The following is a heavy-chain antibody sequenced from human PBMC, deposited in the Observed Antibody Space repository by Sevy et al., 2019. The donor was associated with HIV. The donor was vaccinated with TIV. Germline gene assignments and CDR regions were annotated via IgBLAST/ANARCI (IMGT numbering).Heavy chain of an antibody. CDR2: ISWDGGST. CDR1: GFTFDDYA. D-gene: IGHD4-4*01. V-gene: IGHV3-43D*04. CDR3: AKDREEGMTTVTTYYYCYYMDL. J-gene: IGHJ6*03. Sequence: GGSLRLSCAASGFTFDDYAMHWVRQAPGKGLEWVSLISWDGGSTYYADSVKGRFTISRDNSKNSLYLQMNSLRAEDTALYYCAKDREEGMTTVTTYYYCYYMDLWGKGTTVTVSS.